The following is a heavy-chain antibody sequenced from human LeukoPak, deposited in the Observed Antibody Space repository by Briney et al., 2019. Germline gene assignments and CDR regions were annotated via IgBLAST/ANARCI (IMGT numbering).Heavy chain of an antibody. CDR3: ARGSSGWYSIDY. CDR2: IYSSGSN. CDR1: GDSIFSYY. V-gene: IGHV4-4*07. D-gene: IGHD6-19*01. Sequence: SETLSLTCTVSGDSIFSYYWSWIRQPAGKGLEWIGRIYSSGSNNYNPSLKSRVTMSVDMSKNQFSLKLSSVTAADTAVYYCARGSSGWYSIDYWGQGILVTVSS. J-gene: IGHJ4*02.